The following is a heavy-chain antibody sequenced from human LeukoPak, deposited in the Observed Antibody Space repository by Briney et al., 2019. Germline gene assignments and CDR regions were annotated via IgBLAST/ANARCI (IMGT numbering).Heavy chain of an antibody. V-gene: IGHV3-7*01. J-gene: IGHJ4*02. CDR1: GFTFSDSW. CDR3: ARHLLRGQNFDY. CDR2: IKDDGSDK. Sequence: PGGSLRLSCGTSGFTFSDSWMSWFRQAPGQGLEWVASIKDDGSDKYYLDSVRGRFTISRDNAEDSLYRQLDDLRAEDTAVFYCARHLLRGQNFDYWGQGTLVTVSS.